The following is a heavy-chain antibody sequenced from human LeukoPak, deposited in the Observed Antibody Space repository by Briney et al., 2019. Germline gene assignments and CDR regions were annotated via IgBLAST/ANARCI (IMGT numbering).Heavy chain of an antibody. D-gene: IGHD3-10*01. V-gene: IGHV4-34*01. CDR3: ARGHLVFGITMARGAKTSRLLYYFDY. J-gene: IGHJ4*02. Sequence: SETLSLTCAVYSGSFSGYYWSWIRHPPGKGLEWIGEINHSGSTNYNPSLKRRVTISVDTSKNQCSLKLSSVTAADTGVYYCARGHLVFGITMARGAKTSRLLYYFDYWGQGTLVTVSS. CDR1: SGSFSGYY. CDR2: INHSGST.